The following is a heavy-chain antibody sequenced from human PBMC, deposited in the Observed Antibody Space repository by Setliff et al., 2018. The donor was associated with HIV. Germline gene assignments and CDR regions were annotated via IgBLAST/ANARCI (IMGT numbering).Heavy chain of an antibody. Sequence: PSETLSLTCTVSGDSIANNDYYWSWIRQPPGKGLEWIGYIYYTGITHYNPSLQSQLTISIDTSKQQFSLKLSSVTAADTAVYYCARVGLSSGFEFDIWGQGTMVTVSS. D-gene: IGHD3-22*01. CDR1: GDSIANNDYY. V-gene: IGHV4-30-4*08. CDR2: IYYTGIT. J-gene: IGHJ3*02. CDR3: ARVGLSSGFEFDI.